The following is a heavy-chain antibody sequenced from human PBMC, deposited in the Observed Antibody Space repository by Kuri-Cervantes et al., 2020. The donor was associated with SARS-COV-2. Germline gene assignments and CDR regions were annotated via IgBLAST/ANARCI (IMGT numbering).Heavy chain of an antibody. CDR3: ARDGGIAAATSEGAFDI. V-gene: IGHV3-48*01. CDR2: TSSSSSTI. D-gene: IGHD6-13*01. J-gene: IGHJ3*02. CDR1: GFTFSSYS. Sequence: GGSLRLSCAASGFTFSSYSMNWVRQAPGKGLEWVSYTSSSSSTIYYADSVKGRFTISRDNAKNSLYLQMNSLRAEDTAVYYCARDGGIAAATSEGAFDIWGQGTMVTVSS.